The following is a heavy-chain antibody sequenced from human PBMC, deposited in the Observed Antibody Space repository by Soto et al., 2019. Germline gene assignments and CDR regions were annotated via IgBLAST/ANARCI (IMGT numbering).Heavy chain of an antibody. CDR2: ITGSGGST. D-gene: IGHD3-22*01. J-gene: IGHJ4*02. Sequence: GGSLRLSCAASGFTFSNYAMTWVRQAPGKGLEWVSTITGSGGSTYYADSVKGRFTISRDNSKNTLYLQLNSLGADDTAIYYCAKSDSSSATPYFDYWGQGTLVTVSS. V-gene: IGHV3-23*01. CDR1: GFTFSNYA. CDR3: AKSDSSSATPYFDY.